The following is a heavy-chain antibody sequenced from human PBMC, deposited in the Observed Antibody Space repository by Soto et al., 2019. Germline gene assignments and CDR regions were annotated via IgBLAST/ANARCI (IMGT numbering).Heavy chain of an antibody. D-gene: IGHD3-10*01. CDR1: GFTFSSYG. CDR2: IWYDGSNK. Sequence: QVQLVESGGGVVQPGRSLRLSCAASGFTFSSYGMHWVRQAPGKGLEWVAVIWYDGSNKYYADSVKGRFTISRDNSKNTLNLQMNSLRAEVTAVYYCARRDEVRRVLSYWGQGTLVTVSS. CDR3: ARRDEVRRVLSY. J-gene: IGHJ4*02. V-gene: IGHV3-33*01.